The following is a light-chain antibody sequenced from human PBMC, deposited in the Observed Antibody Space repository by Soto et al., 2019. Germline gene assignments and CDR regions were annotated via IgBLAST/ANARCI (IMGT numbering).Light chain of an antibody. CDR2: SAF. CDR3: QYYGSAPWT. Sequence: EIELTQSPCTLSLSPGDRGTLSCRASQSVSSNYLAWYQQKPGQAPRLLIYSAFSRATGIPDRFSGSGSGTDFTLTISRLEPEDVAVYYCQYYGSAPWTFGQGTKVEIK. V-gene: IGKV3-20*01. J-gene: IGKJ1*01. CDR1: QSVSSNY.